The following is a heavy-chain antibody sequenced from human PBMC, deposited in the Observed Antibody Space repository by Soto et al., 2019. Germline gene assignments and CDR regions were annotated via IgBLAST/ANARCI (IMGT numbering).Heavy chain of an antibody. CDR3: ARAWGSPYDKYYYGMDV. D-gene: IGHD3-16*01. CDR2: ISSSSSTI. Sequence: QPGGSLRLSCAASGFTFSSYSMNWVRQAPGKGLEWVSYISSSSSTIYYADSVKGRFTISRDNAKNSLYLQMNSLRDEDTAVYYCARAWGSPYDKYYYGMDVWGQGTTVTVSS. V-gene: IGHV3-48*02. CDR1: GFTFSSYS. J-gene: IGHJ6*02.